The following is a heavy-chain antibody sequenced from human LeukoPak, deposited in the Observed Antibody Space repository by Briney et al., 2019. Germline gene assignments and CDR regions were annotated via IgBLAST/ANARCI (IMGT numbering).Heavy chain of an antibody. Sequence: ASVKVSCKASGYTFTAYYIHWVRQAPGQGLEWVGWINPNSGGTNYAQQFRGRVTMTRDTSISTAYMELSRLRSDDTAVYYCACYRYSGSYSIFDYWGQGTLVTVSS. CDR3: ACYRYSGSYSIFDY. D-gene: IGHD1-26*01. J-gene: IGHJ4*02. CDR1: GYTFTAYY. CDR2: INPNSGGT. V-gene: IGHV1-2*02.